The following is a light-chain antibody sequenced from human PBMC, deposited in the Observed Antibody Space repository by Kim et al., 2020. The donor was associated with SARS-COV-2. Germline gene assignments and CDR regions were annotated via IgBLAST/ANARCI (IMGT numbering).Light chain of an antibody. CDR3: QVWHSSTYV. CDR2: RDS. J-gene: IGLJ1*01. Sequence: ARVQPARIICVGTIIDSQTVHWYQQRTGQAPVLVLYRDSHRPSGIPERFSGSNSGNTATLTINRAQAGDEADYYCQVWHSSTYVFGPGTKVTVL. CDR1: IIDSQT. V-gene: IGLV3-9*01.